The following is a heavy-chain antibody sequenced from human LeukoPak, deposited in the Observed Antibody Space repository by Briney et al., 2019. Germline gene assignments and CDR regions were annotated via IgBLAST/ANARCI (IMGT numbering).Heavy chain of an antibody. V-gene: IGHV3-23*01. CDR2: ISCTGGST. CDR3: AKDTRPCSGGTCYLPEGNAFDI. D-gene: IGHD2-15*01. Sequence: GGSLRLSCAASGFTFSSYAMSWVRQAPGKGLEWVSGISCTGGSTYYADSVKGRFTISRDNSKNTLYLQMNSLRAEDTAVYYCAKDTRPCSGGTCYLPEGNAFDIWGQGTMVTVSS. J-gene: IGHJ3*02. CDR1: GFTFSSYA.